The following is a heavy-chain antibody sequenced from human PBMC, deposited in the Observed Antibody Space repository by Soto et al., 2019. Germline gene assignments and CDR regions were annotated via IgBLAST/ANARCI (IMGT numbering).Heavy chain of an antibody. J-gene: IGHJ4*02. Sequence: ASVKVSCKASGYTFTSYCISWVLQAPGQGLEWMGWISAYNGNTNYAQKLQGRVTMTTDTSTSTAYMELRSLRSDDTAVYYCARDLSTVTTRSADDYWGQGTLVTVSS. CDR1: GYTFTSYC. V-gene: IGHV1-18*04. CDR2: ISAYNGNT. D-gene: IGHD4-17*01. CDR3: ARDLSTVTTRSADDY.